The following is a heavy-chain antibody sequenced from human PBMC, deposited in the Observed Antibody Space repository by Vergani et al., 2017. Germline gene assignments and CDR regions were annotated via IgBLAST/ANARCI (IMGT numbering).Heavy chain of an antibody. J-gene: IGHJ6*02. Sequence: QVQLQQWGAGLLKPSETLSLTCAVYGGSFSGYYWSWIRQPPGKGLEWIGYIYYSGSTNYNPSLKSRVTISVDTSKNQFSLKLSSVTAADTAVYYCARDRLRPIAVAGPGCYYGMDVWGQGTTVTVSS. D-gene: IGHD6-19*01. CDR3: ARDRLRPIAVAGPGCYYGMDV. CDR1: GGSFSGYY. CDR2: IYYSGST. V-gene: IGHV4-34*11.